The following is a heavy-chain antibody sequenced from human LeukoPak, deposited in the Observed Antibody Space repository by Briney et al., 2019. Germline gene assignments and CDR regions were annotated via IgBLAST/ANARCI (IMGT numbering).Heavy chain of an antibody. Sequence: GGSLRLSCAASGFTFSKYDMSWVRQGPGKGPEWVSGINNSGGRTYYADSVKGRFTISRDNSKNTLYLQMNSLRAEDTAVYYCARGTTIFAVVSYPDYWGQGTLVTVSS. D-gene: IGHD3-3*01. CDR3: ARGTTIFAVVSYPDY. CDR2: INNSGGRT. J-gene: IGHJ4*02. CDR1: GFTFSKYD. V-gene: IGHV3-23*01.